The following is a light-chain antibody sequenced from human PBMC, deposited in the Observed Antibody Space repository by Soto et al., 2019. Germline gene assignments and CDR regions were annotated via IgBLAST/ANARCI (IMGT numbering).Light chain of an antibody. CDR3: QQYNNWPLT. J-gene: IGKJ5*01. CDR2: GAS. Sequence: EIVLTQSPGTLPLSPGERATLSCRASQSVSNNYLAWYQQKPGQAPRLLIYGASNRATGIPVRFSGSGSGTKFTLTISSLQSEDFAVYYCQQYNNWPLTFGQGTRLENK. CDR1: QSVSNN. V-gene: IGKV3-15*01.